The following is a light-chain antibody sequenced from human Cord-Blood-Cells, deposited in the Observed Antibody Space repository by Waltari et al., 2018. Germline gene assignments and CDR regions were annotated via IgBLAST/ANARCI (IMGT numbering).Light chain of an antibody. Sequence: QSALTQPRSVSGSPGQSVTISCTGTSSDVGGYNYVAGYQPHTGTAPKLMIYDVSQRPSGVPDRFSGSKSGNTASLTISGLQAEDEADYYCCSYAGSYTLVFGGGTKLTVL. V-gene: IGLV2-11*01. CDR3: CSYAGSYTLV. CDR2: DVS. CDR1: SSDVGGYNY. J-gene: IGLJ2*01.